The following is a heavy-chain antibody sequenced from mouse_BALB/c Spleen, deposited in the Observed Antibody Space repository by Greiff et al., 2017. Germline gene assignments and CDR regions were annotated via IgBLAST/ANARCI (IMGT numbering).Heavy chain of an antibody. V-gene: IGHV2-4-1*01. CDR1: GFSLTSYG. CDR3: ARNYYGYVWYFDV. Sequence: VMLVESGPGLVQPSQSLSITCTVSGFSLTSYGVHWVRQSPGKGLEWLGVIWSGGSTDYNAAFISRLSISKDNSKSQVFFKMNSLQADDTAIYYCARNYYGYVWYFDVWGAGTTVTVSS. D-gene: IGHD1-2*01. J-gene: IGHJ1*01. CDR2: IWSGGST.